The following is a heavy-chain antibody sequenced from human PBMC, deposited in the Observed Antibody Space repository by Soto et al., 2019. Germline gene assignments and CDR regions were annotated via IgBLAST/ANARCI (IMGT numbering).Heavy chain of an antibody. D-gene: IGHD1-26*01. CDR1: SGSISSADYY. J-gene: IGHJ5*02. CDR3: ASGGSSNWFDP. Sequence: SETLSLTCTVSSGSISSADYYWSWIRQPPGKGLEWIGYIYYTGSAYYNPSPKSRVTMSVDTSKNQFSLKVTSVTAADTAVYYCASGGSSNWFDPWGQGTLVTVSS. V-gene: IGHV4-30-4*01. CDR2: IYYTGSA.